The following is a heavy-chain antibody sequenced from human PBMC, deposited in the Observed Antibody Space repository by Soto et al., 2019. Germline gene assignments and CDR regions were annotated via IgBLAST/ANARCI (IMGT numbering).Heavy chain of an antibody. Sequence: ESLKISCKGSGYSFTSYWISWVRQMPGKGLEWMGRIDPSDSYTNYSPSFQGHVTISADKSISTAYLQWSSLKASDTAMYYCARQRLWYSSSSDYYYGMDVWGQGTTVTVSS. CDR2: IDPSDSYT. CDR3: ARQRLWYSSSSDYYYGMDV. V-gene: IGHV5-10-1*01. D-gene: IGHD6-6*01. CDR1: GYSFTSYW. J-gene: IGHJ6*02.